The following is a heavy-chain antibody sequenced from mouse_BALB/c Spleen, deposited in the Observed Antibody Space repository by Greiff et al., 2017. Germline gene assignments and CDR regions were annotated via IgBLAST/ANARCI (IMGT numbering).Heavy chain of an antibody. D-gene: IGHD2-1*01. V-gene: IGHV1-5*01. CDR1: GYTFTSYW. CDR2: IYPGNSDT. J-gene: IGHJ4*01. Sequence: EVQLQQSGTVLARPGASVKMSCKASGYTFTSYWMHWVKQRPGQGLEWIGAIYPGNSDTSYNQKFKGKAKLTAVTSTSTAYMELSSLTNEDSAVYYCTRGDVNYPYAMDYWGQGTSVTVSS. CDR3: TRGDVNYPYAMDY.